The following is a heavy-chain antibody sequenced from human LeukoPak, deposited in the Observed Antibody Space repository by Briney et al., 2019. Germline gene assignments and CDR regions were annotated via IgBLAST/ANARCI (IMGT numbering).Heavy chain of an antibody. D-gene: IGHD3-10*01. Sequence: SETLSLTCAVSGGSFSGYYWSWIRQPPGKGLEWIGEINHSGSTNYNPSLKSRVTISVDTSKNQFSLKLSSVTAADTAVYYCARGTSTDYYGSGRHIDYWGQGTLVTVSS. V-gene: IGHV4-34*01. CDR1: GGSFSGYY. CDR3: ARGTSTDYYGSGRHIDY. J-gene: IGHJ4*02. CDR2: INHSGST.